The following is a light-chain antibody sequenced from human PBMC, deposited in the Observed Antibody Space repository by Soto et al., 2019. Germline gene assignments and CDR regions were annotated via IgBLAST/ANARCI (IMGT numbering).Light chain of an antibody. Sequence: EVVMMQSPATLSVSPGERATLSCRASQSVSSNLAWYQQKPGQSPRLLIYGASTRATGVPARFSGSGSGTEFTLTISSLQSEDFAVYYCQQYNDCPPYTFGQGTKLEIK. CDR1: QSVSSN. V-gene: IGKV3-15*01. CDR3: QQYNDCPPYT. CDR2: GAS. J-gene: IGKJ2*01.